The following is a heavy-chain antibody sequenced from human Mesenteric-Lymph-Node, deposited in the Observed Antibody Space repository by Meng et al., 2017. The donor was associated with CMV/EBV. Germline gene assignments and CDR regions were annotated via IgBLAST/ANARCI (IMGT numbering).Heavy chain of an antibody. J-gene: IGHJ4*02. V-gene: IGHV3-21*01. CDR3: ARGYCSSTSCSTRGYYFDY. Sequence: LKISCAASGFPVSSNYMSWVRQAPGKGLEWVSSISSSSSYIYYADSVKGRFTISRDNAKNSLYLQMNSLRAEDTAVYYCARGYCSSTSCSTRGYYFDYWGQGTLVTVSS. D-gene: IGHD2-2*01. CDR2: ISSSSSYI. CDR1: GFPVSSNY.